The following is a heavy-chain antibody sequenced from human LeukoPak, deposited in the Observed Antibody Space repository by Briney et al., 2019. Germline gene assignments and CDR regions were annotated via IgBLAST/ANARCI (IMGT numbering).Heavy chain of an antibody. CDR2: IWYDGSNK. Sequence: PGGSLRLSCTASGFTFSDYGMHWVRQPPGKGLEWVAIIWYDGSNKTYEDSVKGRFTISRDNSKNTLYLQMNSLRAEDTAVYYCAREALPYYDSSIRYYFDYWGQGTLVTVSS. CDR3: AREALPYYDSSIRYYFDY. J-gene: IGHJ4*02. D-gene: IGHD3-22*01. V-gene: IGHV3-33*01. CDR1: GFTFSDYG.